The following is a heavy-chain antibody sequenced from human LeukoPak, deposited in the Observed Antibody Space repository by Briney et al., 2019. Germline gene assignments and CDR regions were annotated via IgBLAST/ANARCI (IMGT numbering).Heavy chain of an antibody. Sequence: GGSLRLSCAASGLTFSSHAMHWVRQAPGKGLEYVSAIVSNGGNTYYADSVRGRFTISRDNSEDTVYLQMGSLRPEDTAVYYCARGGYYAASDIWGQGALVTVSS. V-gene: IGHV3-64*02. D-gene: IGHD3-3*01. J-gene: IGHJ4*02. CDR2: IVSNGGNT. CDR1: GLTFSSHA. CDR3: ARGGYYAASDI.